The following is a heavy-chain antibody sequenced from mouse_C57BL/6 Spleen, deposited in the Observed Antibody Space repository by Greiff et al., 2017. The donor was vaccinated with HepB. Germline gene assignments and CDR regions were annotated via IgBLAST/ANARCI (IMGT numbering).Heavy chain of an antibody. V-gene: IGHV1-15*01. Sequence: LQESGAELVRPGASVTLSCKASGYTFTDYEMHWVKQTPVHGLEWIGAIDPETGGTAYNQKFKGKAILTADKSSSTAYMELRSLTSEDSAVYYCTGLLRSWYFDVWGTGTTVTVSS. J-gene: IGHJ1*03. CDR1: GYTFTDYE. D-gene: IGHD1-1*01. CDR3: TGLLRSWYFDV. CDR2: IDPETGGT.